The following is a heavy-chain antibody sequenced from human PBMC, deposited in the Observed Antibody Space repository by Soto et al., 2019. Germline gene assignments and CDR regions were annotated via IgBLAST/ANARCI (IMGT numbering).Heavy chain of an antibody. V-gene: IGHV1-46*01. CDR3: ARGGFVVVGLYYYYGMDV. D-gene: IGHD2-21*01. Sequence: ASVNVSCKSSGYTFTSYYIHWVRQAPGQGLEWMGIINPSGGSTSYAQKFQGRVTMTRDTSTSTVYMELSSLRSEDTAAYYCARGGFVVVGLYYYYGMDVWGQGTTVTVSS. CDR2: INPSGGST. J-gene: IGHJ6*02. CDR1: GYTFTSYY.